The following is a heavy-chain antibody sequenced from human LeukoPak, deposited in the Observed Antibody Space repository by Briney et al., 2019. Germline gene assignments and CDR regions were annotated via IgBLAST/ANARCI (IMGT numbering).Heavy chain of an antibody. D-gene: IGHD3-10*01. CDR3: ARDGGYGSGKHFDY. CDR2: IYYSGST. CDR1: GGSISSGGYS. J-gene: IGHJ4*02. Sequence: TSETLSLTCTVSGGSISSGGYSWSWIRQPPGKGLEWIGYIYYSGSTYYNPSLKSRVTISVDTSKNQFSLKLSSVTAADTAVYYCARDGGYGSGKHFDYWGQGTLVTVSS. V-gene: IGHV4-30-4*07.